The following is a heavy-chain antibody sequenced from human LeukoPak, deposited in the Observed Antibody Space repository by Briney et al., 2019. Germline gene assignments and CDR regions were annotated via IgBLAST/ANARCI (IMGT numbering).Heavy chain of an antibody. Sequence: GGSLRLSCAASGFTFSSYGMSWVRQAPGKGLEWVSAISGSGGSTYYADSVKGRFTISRDNSKNTLYLQMNGLRAEDTAVYYCAKDPRGEASAFDYWGQGTLVTVSS. D-gene: IGHD3-10*01. CDR1: GFTFSSYG. J-gene: IGHJ4*02. V-gene: IGHV3-23*01. CDR3: AKDPRGEASAFDY. CDR2: ISGSGGST.